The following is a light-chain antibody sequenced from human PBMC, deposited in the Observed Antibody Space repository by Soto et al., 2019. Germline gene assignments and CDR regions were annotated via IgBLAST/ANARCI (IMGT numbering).Light chain of an antibody. Sequence: EIVLTQSPGTLSLSPGERATLSCRASQSVSSSYLAWYQQKTGQAPRLLIYGASSRATGIPDRFSGSGSGTDFTLTISRLEAEGCAVYYCQHYGSSPYTFGQGTKLEIK. CDR3: QHYGSSPYT. CDR1: QSVSSSY. CDR2: GAS. J-gene: IGKJ2*01. V-gene: IGKV3-20*01.